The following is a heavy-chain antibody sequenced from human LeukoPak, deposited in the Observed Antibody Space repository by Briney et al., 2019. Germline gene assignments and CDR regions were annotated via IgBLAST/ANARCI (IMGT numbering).Heavy chain of an antibody. Sequence: SETLSLTCTVSGGSISSYFWSWIRQPPGKGLEWIGYIYYSGNTNYNPSLKSRVTISVDTSKNQFSLKLSSVTTADTAVYYCASTYYYDSSGYYKYYYYGMDVWGQGTTVTVSS. J-gene: IGHJ6*02. CDR1: GGSISSYF. D-gene: IGHD3-22*01. V-gene: IGHV4-59*01. CDR2: IYYSGNT. CDR3: ASTYYYDSSGYYKYYYYGMDV.